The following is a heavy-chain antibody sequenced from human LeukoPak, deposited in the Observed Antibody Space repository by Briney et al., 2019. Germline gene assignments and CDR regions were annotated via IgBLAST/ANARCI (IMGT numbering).Heavy chain of an antibody. J-gene: IGHJ4*02. D-gene: IGHD6-19*01. CDR3: ARQIAVAGFIDY. Sequence: SETLSLTCTVSGGSISSTSYYWGWIRQPPGKGLEWIGRMSYSGSPYYNPSLRGRVTISVDTSKNHFSLKLTSVTAADTAVYYCARQIAVAGFIDYWGQGTLVTVSS. CDR1: GGSISSTSYY. CDR2: MSYSGSP. V-gene: IGHV4-39*01.